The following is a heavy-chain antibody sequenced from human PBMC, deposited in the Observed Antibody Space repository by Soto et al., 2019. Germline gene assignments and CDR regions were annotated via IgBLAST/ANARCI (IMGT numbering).Heavy chain of an antibody. Sequence: SETLSLTCTVSGGSISSYFWSWIRQPPGKGLEWIGYIYYSGSTNYNPSLKSRVTISVDTSKNQFSLKLSSVTAADTAVYYCARSRHRVAAFAAAGAFDYWGQGTLVTVSS. J-gene: IGHJ4*02. V-gene: IGHV4-59*08. CDR2: IYYSGST. D-gene: IGHD6-13*01. CDR3: ARSRHRVAAFAAAGAFDY. CDR1: GGSISSYF.